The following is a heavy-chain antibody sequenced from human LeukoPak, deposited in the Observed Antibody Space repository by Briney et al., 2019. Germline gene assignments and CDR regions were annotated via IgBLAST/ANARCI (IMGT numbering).Heavy chain of an antibody. D-gene: IGHD6-6*01. V-gene: IGHV1-8*01. J-gene: IGHJ6*02. CDR3: ARGLSSLIHTHYYYYYGMDV. Sequence: ASVKVSCKASGYTFTSYDINWVRQATGQGLEWMGWMNPNSGNTGYAQKFQGRVTMTRNTSISTAYMELSSLRSEDTAVYYCARGLSSLIHTHYYYYYGMDVWGQGTTVTVSS. CDR1: GYTFTSYD. CDR2: MNPNSGNT.